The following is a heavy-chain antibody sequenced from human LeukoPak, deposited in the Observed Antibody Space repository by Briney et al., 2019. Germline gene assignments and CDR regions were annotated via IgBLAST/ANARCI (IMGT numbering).Heavy chain of an antibody. CDR3: ARAGYLTSYFDAFDI. Sequence: GGSLRLSCAASGFTFSSYGMSWVRQAPGKGLEWVSYISSSGSTIYYADSVKGRFTISRDNAKNSLYLQMNSLRAEDTAVYYCARAGYLTSYFDAFDIWGQGTMVTVSS. CDR2: ISSSGSTI. J-gene: IGHJ3*02. CDR1: GFTFSSYG. D-gene: IGHD2/OR15-2a*01. V-gene: IGHV3-48*04.